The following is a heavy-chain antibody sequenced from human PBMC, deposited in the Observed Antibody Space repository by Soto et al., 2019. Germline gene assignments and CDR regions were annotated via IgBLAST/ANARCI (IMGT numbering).Heavy chain of an antibody. D-gene: IGHD1-7*01. CDR3: ARDRDWNYKYYYYGMDV. Sequence: ASVKVSCKASGYTFTSYGISWVRQAPGQRLEWMGWINAGNGNTKYSQKFQGRVTITRDTSASTAYMELSSLRSEDTAVYYCARDRDWNYKYYYYGMDVWGQGTTVTVSS. CDR2: INAGNGNT. V-gene: IGHV1-3*01. CDR1: GYTFTSYG. J-gene: IGHJ6*02.